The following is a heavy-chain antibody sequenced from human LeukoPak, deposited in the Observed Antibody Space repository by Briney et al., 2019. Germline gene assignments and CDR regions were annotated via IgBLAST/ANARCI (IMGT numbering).Heavy chain of an antibody. CDR2: IWYDASNK. V-gene: IGHV3-33*01. D-gene: IGHD3-22*01. J-gene: IGHJ4*02. CDR3: ARGTTLYDSSGDDFDY. CDR1: GFTFSSYG. Sequence: PGGSLRLSCAASGFTFSSYGMHWVRQAPGKGLEWVAVIWYDASNKYYADSAKGRFTISRDNSKNTLYLQMNSLRAEDTAVYYCARGTTLYDSSGDDFDYWGQGTLVTVSS.